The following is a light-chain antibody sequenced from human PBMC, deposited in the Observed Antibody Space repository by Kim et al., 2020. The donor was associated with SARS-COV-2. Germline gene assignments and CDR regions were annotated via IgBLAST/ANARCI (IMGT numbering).Light chain of an antibody. CDR3: QQRIAGPWT. CDR2: SAS. V-gene: IGKV3-11*01. J-gene: IGKJ1*01. CDR1: QMVNIY. Sequence: LSPGNRATLSCRASQMVNIYLACYQHRPGQAPTLLSYSASNRATGVPATFSGSGSGTDFALTISSLGAVNFAVYYCQQRIAGPWTFGQGTKMEIK.